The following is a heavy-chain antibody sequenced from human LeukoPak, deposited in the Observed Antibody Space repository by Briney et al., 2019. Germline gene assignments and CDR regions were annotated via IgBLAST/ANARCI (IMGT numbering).Heavy chain of an antibody. J-gene: IGHJ4*02. CDR1: GFTFSSYA. CDR2: ISGSAGTT. Sequence: GGSLRLSCAASGFTFSSYAMSWVRQAPGKGLEWVSSISGSAGTTYYADSVKGRFTISRDNSKNTLYLQMNSLRAEDTAVYYCARDIIAVAGRGCDYWGQGTLVTVSS. V-gene: IGHV3-23*01. D-gene: IGHD6-19*01. CDR3: ARDIIAVAGRGCDY.